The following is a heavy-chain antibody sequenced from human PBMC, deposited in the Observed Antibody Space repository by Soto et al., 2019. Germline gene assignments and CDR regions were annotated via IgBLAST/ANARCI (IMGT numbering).Heavy chain of an antibody. Sequence: SETLSLTCTVSGGSISSGDYYWSWIRQPPGKGLEWIGYIYYSGSTYYNPSLKSRVTISVDTSKNQFSLKLSSVTAADTAVYYCDRGVRGDWLLANYYYYGMDVLGQGPTVPVSS. J-gene: IGHJ6*02. CDR2: IYYSGST. CDR3: DRGVRGDWLLANYYYYGMDV. CDR1: GGSISSGDYY. V-gene: IGHV4-30-4*01. D-gene: IGHD3-9*01.